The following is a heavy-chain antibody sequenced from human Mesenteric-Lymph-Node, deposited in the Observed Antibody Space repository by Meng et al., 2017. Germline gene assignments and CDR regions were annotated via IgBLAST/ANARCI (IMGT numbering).Heavy chain of an antibody. J-gene: IGHJ4*02. CDR3: VRTGYTGHYPI. V-gene: IGHV4-34*01. Sequence: QLRLQRWSPGVLMTLESLVLSCAVYGGSWSGYYRSSSRQPPWKGLEWIGEINHSGTTHYNPSPKTRVTISVDTSKKQCSLKLSSATVADAAVYYGVRTGYTGHYPIWGQGTLVTVSS. D-gene: IGHD1-1*01. CDR2: INHSGTT. CDR1: GGSWSGYY.